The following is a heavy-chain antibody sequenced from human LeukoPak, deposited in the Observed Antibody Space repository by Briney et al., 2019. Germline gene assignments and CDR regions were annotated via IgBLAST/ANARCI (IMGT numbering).Heavy chain of an antibody. CDR2: IDPNSGGT. J-gene: IGHJ3*02. V-gene: IGHV1-2*02. CDR1: GYTFTGYY. D-gene: IGHD3-10*01. CDR3: ARARGNDAFDI. Sequence: ASVKVSCKASGYTFTGYYMHWVRQAPGQGLEWMGWIDPNSGGTNYAQKFQGRVTMIRDTSISTAYMELSRLRSDDTAVYYCARARGNDAFDIWGQGTMVTVSS.